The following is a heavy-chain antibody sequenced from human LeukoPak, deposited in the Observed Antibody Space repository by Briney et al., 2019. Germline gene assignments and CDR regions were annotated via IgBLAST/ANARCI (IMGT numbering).Heavy chain of an antibody. D-gene: IGHD2-15*01. V-gene: IGHV3-48*04. CDR1: GFTFSSYS. CDR2: ISSSGNTI. Sequence: PGGSLRLSCAASGFTFSSYSMNWVRQAPGKGLEWVSYISSSGNTIYYADSVKGRFTISRDNAKNSLYLQMNSLRAEDTAVYYCARARYCSGGNCYSGLKYWGQGTLVTVSS. J-gene: IGHJ4*02. CDR3: ARARYCSGGNCYSGLKY.